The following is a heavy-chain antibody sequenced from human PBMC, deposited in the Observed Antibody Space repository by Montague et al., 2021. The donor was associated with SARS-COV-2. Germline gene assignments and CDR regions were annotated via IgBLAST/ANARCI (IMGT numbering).Heavy chain of an antibody. D-gene: IGHD2-21*01. CDR2: IFYNGST. J-gene: IGHJ5*01. CDR3: ARQDAWAYCGDECCRGWFDS. V-gene: IGHV4-61*05. CDR1: SGSIISSGYY. Sequence: SETLSLTCSVSSGSIISSGYYWGWIRQPPGKGLEWIGFIFYNGSTKYNPSLKRRVSISLDTSKNQFSLKLSSVTAADTAVYYCARQDAWAYCGDECCRGWFDSWGQGTLVTVSS.